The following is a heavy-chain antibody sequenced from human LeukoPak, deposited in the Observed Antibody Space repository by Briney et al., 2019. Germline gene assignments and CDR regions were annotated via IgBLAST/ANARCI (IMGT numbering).Heavy chain of an antibody. V-gene: IGHV3-74*01. Sequence: GGSLRLSCAASGFTFSDYYMSWIRQAPGKGLVWVSRINSDGSSTSYADSVKGRFTISRDNAKNTLYLQMNSLRAEDTAVYYCAREGQDSTLDPWGQGTLVTVSS. CDR1: GFTFSDYY. CDR3: AREGQDSTLDP. J-gene: IGHJ5*02. CDR2: INSDGSST. D-gene: IGHD2-2*01.